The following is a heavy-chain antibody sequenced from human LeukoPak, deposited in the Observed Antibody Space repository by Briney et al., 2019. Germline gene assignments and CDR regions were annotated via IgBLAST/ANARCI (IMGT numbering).Heavy chain of an antibody. V-gene: IGHV4-39*01. D-gene: IGHD6-6*01. CDR3: ARRGVAARYFDY. J-gene: IGHJ4*02. Sequence: PSETLSLTCTVSGGSISSGSYYWGWIRQPPGKGLEWIGSIYYSGSTYYNPSLKSRVTISVDTSKNQFSLKLSSVTAADTAAYYCARRGVAARYFDYWGQGTLVTVSS. CDR1: GGSISSGSYY. CDR2: IYYSGST.